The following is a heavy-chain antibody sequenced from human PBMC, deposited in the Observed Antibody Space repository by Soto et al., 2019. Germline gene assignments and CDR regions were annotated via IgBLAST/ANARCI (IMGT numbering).Heavy chain of an antibody. CDR1: SGTINTGDYL. V-gene: IGHV4-30-4*01. D-gene: IGHD2-21*02. CDR2: ISFSGIT. CDR3: ARYCGSNCRFSDAGEG. J-gene: IGHJ6*02. Sequence: VQLQESGPGLVKPSQTLSLTCTVSSGTINTGDYLWSWVCQRPGQCLEWIGYISFSGITNYTPALKRRVWISVDTYKRQFSLNLASLTVAYTAMYYGARYCGSNCRFSDAGEGWGQGIAVNVSS.